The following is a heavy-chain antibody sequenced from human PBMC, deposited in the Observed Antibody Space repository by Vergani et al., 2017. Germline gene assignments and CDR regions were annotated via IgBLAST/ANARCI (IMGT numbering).Heavy chain of an antibody. V-gene: IGHV3-9*01. J-gene: IGHJ4*02. CDR2: ISWNSGSI. CDR1: GFTFDDYA. Sequence: EVQLVESGGGLVQPGRSLRLSCAASGFTFDDYAIHWVRQAPGKGLEWVSGISWNSGSIGYADSVKGRVTISRDNAKNSLYLQMNSLRAEDTALYYCAKVDSGSDYGVPDDYWGQGTLVTVSS. CDR3: AKVDSGSDYGVPDDY. D-gene: IGHD1-26*01.